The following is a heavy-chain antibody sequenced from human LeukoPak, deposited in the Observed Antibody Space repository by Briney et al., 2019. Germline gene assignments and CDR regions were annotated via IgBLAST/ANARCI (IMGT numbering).Heavy chain of an antibody. Sequence: ASVKVSCKASGYTFTSYGISWVRQAPGQGLDWMGWISAYNGNTNYAQKLQGRVTMTTDTSTSTAYMELRSLRSDDTAVYYCARDHSTMVRGVIMGAFDIWGQGTMVTVSS. D-gene: IGHD3-10*01. CDR3: ARDHSTMVRGVIMGAFDI. V-gene: IGHV1-18*01. CDR2: ISAYNGNT. J-gene: IGHJ3*02. CDR1: GYTFTSYG.